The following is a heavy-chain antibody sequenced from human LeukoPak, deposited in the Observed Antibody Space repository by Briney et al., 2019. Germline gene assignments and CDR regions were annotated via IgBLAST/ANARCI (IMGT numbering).Heavy chain of an antibody. Sequence: SETLSLTCTVSGGSISSYYWGWIRQPPGKGLEWIGYIYYSGSTNYNPSLKSRVTISIDTSKNQFSLKLSPVTAADTAVYYCARAPYDILTGYNYYFDYWGQGTLVTVSS. CDR3: ARAPYDILTGYNYYFDY. CDR1: GGSISSYY. CDR2: IYYSGST. J-gene: IGHJ4*02. V-gene: IGHV4-59*01. D-gene: IGHD3-9*01.